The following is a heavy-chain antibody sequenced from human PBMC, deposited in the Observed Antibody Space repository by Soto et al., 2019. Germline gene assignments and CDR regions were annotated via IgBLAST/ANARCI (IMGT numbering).Heavy chain of an antibody. CDR2: IYYSGST. V-gene: IGHV4-31*03. J-gene: IGHJ2*01. CDR1: GGSINNDGYS. Sequence: PSETLSLTCTVSGGSINNDGYSWNWLRQHPGKGLEWIGYIYYSGSTYYNPSVKSRVSMSLDTSKNQFSLKLNSVTAADTAVYYCALGPEDKAMKREYYDLWRRGSLVPVSS. CDR3: ALGPEDKAMKREYYDL.